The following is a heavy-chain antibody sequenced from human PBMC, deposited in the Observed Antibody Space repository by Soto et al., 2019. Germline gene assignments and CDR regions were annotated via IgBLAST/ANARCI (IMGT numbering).Heavy chain of an antibody. CDR3: ARDGYSNYVGFDY. J-gene: IGHJ4*02. Sequence: PSETLSLTCTVSGGSISSGDYYWSWIRQPPGKGLEWIGYIYYSGSTYYNPSLKSRVTISVDTSKNQFSLKLSSVTAADTAVYYCARDGYSNYVGFDYWGQGTLVTVSS. V-gene: IGHV4-30-4*01. CDR1: GGSISSGDYY. D-gene: IGHD4-4*01. CDR2: IYYSGST.